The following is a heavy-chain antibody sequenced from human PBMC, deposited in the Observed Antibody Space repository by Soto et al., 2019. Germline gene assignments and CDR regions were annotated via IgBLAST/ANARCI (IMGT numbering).Heavy chain of an antibody. Sequence: AAAVKVSCKASGYNFNIYGINWVRQAPGQGLELMGWISAYDGKTTYAEKFQGRVTMTTDASTSTAYMELRSLRSDDTAVYYCARDPHEYWTSYWFDPWGQGTLVTGSS. D-gene: IGHD3-3*01. CDR1: GYNFNIYG. CDR2: ISAYDGKT. V-gene: IGHV1-18*01. J-gene: IGHJ5*02. CDR3: ARDPHEYWTSYWFDP.